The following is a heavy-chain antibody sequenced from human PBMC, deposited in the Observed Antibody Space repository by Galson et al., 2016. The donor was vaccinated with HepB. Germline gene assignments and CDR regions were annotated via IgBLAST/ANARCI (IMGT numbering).Heavy chain of an antibody. CDR2: ISHDGTVV. J-gene: IGHJ2*01. D-gene: IGHD6-13*01. CDR1: GFTFSSYG. Sequence: SLRLSCAASGFTFSSYGMHWVRQAPGKGLEWVAVISHDGTVVYYADALKGRFTISRGNPKTTLYLQMNSLRDEDTAMYYCKTAAVGPSSCDYWGQGTLVTVSSGRAGTTSNSFWYFDLWGQGTLVAVSS. V-gene: IGHV3-33*05. CDR3: KTAAVGPSSCDYWGQGTLVTVSSGRAGTTSNSFWYFDL.